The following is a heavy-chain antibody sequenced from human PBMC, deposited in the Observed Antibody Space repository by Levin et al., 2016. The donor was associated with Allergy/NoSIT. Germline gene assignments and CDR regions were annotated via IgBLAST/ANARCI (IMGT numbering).Heavy chain of an antibody. CDR2: IDDDGSDT. V-gene: IGHV3-74*01. CDR3: VYCRGTVCP. Sequence: GGSLRLSCAASGFTFNGYYMQWVRQAPGKGLVWVSRIDDDGSDTTYADSVRGRFTISRDNAKNTLYLQMNNLRVEDTAVYYCVYCRGTVCPWGQGTLVTVSS. CDR1: GFTFNGYY. D-gene: IGHD2-15*01. J-gene: IGHJ5*02.